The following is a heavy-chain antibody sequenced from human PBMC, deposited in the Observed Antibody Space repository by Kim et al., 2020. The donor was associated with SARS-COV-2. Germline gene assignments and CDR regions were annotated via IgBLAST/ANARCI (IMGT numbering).Heavy chain of an antibody. CDR2: IKQDGSEK. Sequence: GWSLRLSCAASGFTFSSYWMSWVRQAPGKGLEWVANIKQDGSEKYYVDSVKGRFTISRDNAKNSLYLQMNSLRAEDTAVYYCARQPSVNQLVLYYYYYMDGWGKGTPVTVSS. D-gene: IGHD6-6*01. V-gene: IGHV3-7*01. CDR1: GFTFSSYW. J-gene: IGHJ6*03. CDR3: ARQPSVNQLVLYYYYYMDG.